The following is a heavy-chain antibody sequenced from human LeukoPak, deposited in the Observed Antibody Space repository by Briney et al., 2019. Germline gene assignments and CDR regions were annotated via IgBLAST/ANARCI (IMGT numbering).Heavy chain of an antibody. V-gene: IGHV3-74*01. D-gene: IGHD6-13*01. CDR1: GFTFSSYW. Sequence: GGSLRLSCAASGFTFSSYWMHWVRQAPGKGLVWVARINNDGSDTNYADSVKGRFTISRDNAKNTLYLQMNSLRAEDTAVYYCARDHVKAAAGTSWGGTYYYGMDVWGQGTTVTVSS. CDR2: INNDGSDT. CDR3: ARDHVKAAAGTSWGGTYYYGMDV. J-gene: IGHJ6*02.